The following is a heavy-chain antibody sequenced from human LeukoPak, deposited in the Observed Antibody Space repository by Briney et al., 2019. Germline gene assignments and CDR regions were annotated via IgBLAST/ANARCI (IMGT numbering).Heavy chain of an antibody. CDR2: ISGSGGST. V-gene: IGHV3-23*01. D-gene: IGHD4/OR15-4a*01. Sequence: TGGSLRFSCAASKFTFSSFSMSWVRQAPGKGLEWVSAISGSGGSTYYADSVKGRFTISRDNSKNTLFLQMNSLRAEDTAVYYCARRAGAYSHPYDYWGQGTLVTVSS. CDR1: KFTFSSFS. CDR3: ARRAGAYSHPYDY. J-gene: IGHJ4*02.